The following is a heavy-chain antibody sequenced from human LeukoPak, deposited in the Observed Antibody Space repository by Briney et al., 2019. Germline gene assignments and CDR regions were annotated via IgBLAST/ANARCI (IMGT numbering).Heavy chain of an antibody. CDR3: ASRPLYRAGTSGYYYMDV. Sequence: PSETLSLTCTVSGGSISSSSYYWGWIRQPPGKGLEWIGSIYYSGSTYYNPSLKSRVTISVDTSKNQFSLKLSSVTAADTAVYYCASRPLYRAGTSGYYYMDVWGKGTTVTVSS. D-gene: IGHD6-13*01. CDR1: GGSISSSSYY. V-gene: IGHV4-39*07. J-gene: IGHJ6*03. CDR2: IYYSGST.